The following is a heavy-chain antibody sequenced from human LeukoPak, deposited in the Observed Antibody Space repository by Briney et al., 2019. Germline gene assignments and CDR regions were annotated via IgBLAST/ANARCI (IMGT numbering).Heavy chain of an antibody. CDR1: GFTFSSYG. CDR3: AKDPHDCSGGSCYFGWYFDY. CDR2: IRYDGSNK. J-gene: IGHJ4*02. Sequence: PGGSLRLPCAASGFTFSSYGMHWVRQAPGKALDWVAFIRYDGSNKYYTDSVKGRSTISRDNSKNTLYLQMNSLRAQATAVYYCAKDPHDCSGGSCYFGWYFDYWGQGTLVTFSS. V-gene: IGHV3-30*02. D-gene: IGHD2-15*01.